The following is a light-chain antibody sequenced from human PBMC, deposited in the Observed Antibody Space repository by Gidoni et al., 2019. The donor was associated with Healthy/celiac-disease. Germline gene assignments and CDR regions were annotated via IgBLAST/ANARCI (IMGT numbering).Light chain of an antibody. CDR1: QSVLYSSNNKNY. CDR3: QQYYSTPPRGS. Sequence: DIVMTQSPDSLAVSLGERATINCKSSQSVLYSSNNKNYLAWYQQKPGQPPKLLIYWASTRESGVPDRFGGSGSGTDFTLTISSLQAEDVAVYYCQQYYSTPPRGSFGQGTKLEIK. J-gene: IGKJ2*04. V-gene: IGKV4-1*01. CDR2: WAS.